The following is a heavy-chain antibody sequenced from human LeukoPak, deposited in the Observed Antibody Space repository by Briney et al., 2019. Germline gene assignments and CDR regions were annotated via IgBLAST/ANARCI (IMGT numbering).Heavy chain of an antibody. CDR2: ISWNSGSI. Sequence: PGRSLRLSCAASGFTFYDYAMHWVRHAPGKGLEWVSGISWNSGSIVYADSVKGRFTISRDNAKNSLYLQMNSLRAEDTALYYCAKDRNYYDSSGYYSWGQGTLVTVSS. V-gene: IGHV3-9*01. CDR1: GFTFYDYA. CDR3: AKDRNYYDSSGYYS. D-gene: IGHD3-22*01. J-gene: IGHJ4*02.